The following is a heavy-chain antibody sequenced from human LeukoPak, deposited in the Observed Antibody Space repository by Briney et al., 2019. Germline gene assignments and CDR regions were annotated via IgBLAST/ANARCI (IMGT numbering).Heavy chain of an antibody. Sequence: GGSLRLSCAASGFTFSSYAMSWVRQAPGKGLEWVSAISVSGGSTYYADSVKGRFTISRDNSKNTLYLQMNSLRAEDTAVYYCAKDRRDSSSWRPFYYFDYWGQGTLVTVSS. V-gene: IGHV3-23*01. CDR2: ISVSGGST. CDR1: GFTFSSYA. J-gene: IGHJ4*02. CDR3: AKDRRDSSSWRPFYYFDY. D-gene: IGHD6-13*01.